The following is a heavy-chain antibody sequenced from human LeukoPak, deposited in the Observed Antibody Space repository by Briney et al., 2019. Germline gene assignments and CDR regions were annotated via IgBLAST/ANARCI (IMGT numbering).Heavy chain of an antibody. V-gene: IGHV3-23*01. D-gene: IGHD3-16*01. CDR2: ISASGHYT. CDR1: GFTFASSA. J-gene: IGHJ6*03. CDR3: AKDGSWGDYQFYFYIDV. Sequence: GGSLRLSCAVSGFTFASSAMSWVRQAPGKGLEWISGISASGHYTYTADSLKGRFTISRDNSKNTLYLQMNSLRAEDTALYYCAKDGSWGDYQFYFYIDVWGKGTTVTVSS.